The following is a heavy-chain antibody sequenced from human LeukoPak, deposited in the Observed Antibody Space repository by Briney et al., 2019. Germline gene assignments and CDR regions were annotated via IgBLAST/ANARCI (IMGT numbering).Heavy chain of an antibody. CDR3: VKVSDSSSTNWFDP. D-gene: IGHD6-6*01. CDR1: GFTFSSYA. CDR2: ISGSGGST. J-gene: IGHJ5*02. Sequence: GSLRLSCAASGFTFSSYAMSWVRQAPGKGLEWVSAISGSGGSTYYADSVKGRFTISRDNSKNTLYLQMNSLRAEDTAVYYCVKVSDSSSTNWFDPWGQGTLVTVSS. V-gene: IGHV3-23*01.